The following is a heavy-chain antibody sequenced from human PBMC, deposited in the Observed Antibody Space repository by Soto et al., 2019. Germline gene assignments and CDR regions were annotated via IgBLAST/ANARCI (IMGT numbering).Heavy chain of an antibody. CDR3: ARDLASRDNDGFYRMYG. D-gene: IGHD3-10*01. V-gene: IGHV3-49*03. J-gene: IGHJ6*01. CDR2: IRSKAYGATT. CDR1: GFTFGDYS. Sequence: PGGSLRLSCVASGFTFGDYSMSWIRQAPGRGQEWVSFIRSKAYGATTEYAASVKGRFTISRDDYKSIDYLQMNSLNSEDTAVYYCARDLASRDNDGFYRMYGWGQGTTVTVSS.